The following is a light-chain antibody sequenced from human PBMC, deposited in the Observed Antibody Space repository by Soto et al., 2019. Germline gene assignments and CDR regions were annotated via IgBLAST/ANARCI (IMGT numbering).Light chain of an antibody. J-gene: IGKJ1*01. CDR3: QQYNNWPPWT. V-gene: IGKV3-15*01. CDR2: GAS. Sequence: EIVMTQSPATLSVSPGERDTLSCRASQSVSSNLAWYQKKPGQAPRLLIYGASTRATGIPARFSGSGSGTEFTLTISSLQSEDFAVYYCQQYNNWPPWTFGQGTKVEIK. CDR1: QSVSSN.